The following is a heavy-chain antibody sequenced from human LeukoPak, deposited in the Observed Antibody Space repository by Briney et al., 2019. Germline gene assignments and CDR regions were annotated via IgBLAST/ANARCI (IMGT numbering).Heavy chain of an antibody. CDR3: AGHSLQNYYYYYYMDV. J-gene: IGHJ6*03. CDR2: IYHSGST. D-gene: IGHD2-15*01. Sequence: SETLSLTCAVSGYSISSGYYWGWIRQPSGKGLEWIGSIYHSGSTYYNPSLKSRVTISVDTSKNQFSLKLSSVTAADTAVYYSAGHSLQNYYYYYYMDVWGKGTTVTVYS. CDR1: GYSISSGYY. V-gene: IGHV4-38-2*01.